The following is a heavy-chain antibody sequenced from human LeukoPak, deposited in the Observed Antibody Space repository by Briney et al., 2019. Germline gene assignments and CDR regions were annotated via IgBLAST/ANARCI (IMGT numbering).Heavy chain of an antibody. D-gene: IGHD2-21*02. CDR2: ISWNSGSI. CDR3: AKPGAAYCGGDCYSWWYFDL. V-gene: IGHV3-9*01. CDR1: EFTFSSYG. Sequence: PGGSLRLSCAASEFTFSSYGMSWVRQAPGKGLEWVSGISWNSGSIGYADSVKGRFTISRDNAKNSLYLQMNSLRAEDTALYYCAKPGAAYCGGDCYSWWYFDLWGRGTLVTVSS. J-gene: IGHJ2*01.